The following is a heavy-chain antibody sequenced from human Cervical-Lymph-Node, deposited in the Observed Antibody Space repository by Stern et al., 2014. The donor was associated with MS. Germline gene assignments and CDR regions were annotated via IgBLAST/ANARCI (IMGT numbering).Heavy chain of an antibody. CDR1: GFIFSRYS. CDR2: ITSYSKYI. J-gene: IGHJ5*02. V-gene: IGHV3-21*01. D-gene: IGHD4-17*01. CDR3: AKQHAGLRGDWFDP. Sequence: VQLVESGGGLVKPGGSLRLSCAASGFIFSRYSMSWIRHAPGKGLEWVSSITSYSKYIHYAESLKGRITITRENAENSLYLQMNGLRVEDTAVYYCAKQHAGLRGDWFDPWGQGTLVTVSP.